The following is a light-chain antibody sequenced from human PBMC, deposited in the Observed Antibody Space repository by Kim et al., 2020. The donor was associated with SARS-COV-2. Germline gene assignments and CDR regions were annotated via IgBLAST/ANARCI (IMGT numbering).Light chain of an antibody. CDR1: SSNIGAGYD. CDR3: QSYDSSLSGWV. Sequence: RVAISCTGSSSNIGAGYDVHWYQQLPETAPKLLIYGNNNRPSGVPDRFSGSKSGTSASLAITGFQAEDEADYYCQSYDSSLSGWVFGGGTQLTVL. V-gene: IGLV1-40*01. J-gene: IGLJ7*01. CDR2: GNN.